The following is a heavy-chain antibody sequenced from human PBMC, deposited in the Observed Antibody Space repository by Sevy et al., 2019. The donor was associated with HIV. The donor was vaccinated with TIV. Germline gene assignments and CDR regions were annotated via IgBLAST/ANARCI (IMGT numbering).Heavy chain of an antibody. Sequence: SETMSLTCTVSGGSISDHYWNWIRQPPGKGLEWIGQIHYFGSANYTPSLKSRVTISLDTSNNRFSLKLSSVNAADTAVYYCARDTSGYSSGWYPYYNYYGLDVWGQGTTVTVSS. CDR1: GGSISDHY. CDR3: ARDTSGYSSGWYPYYNYYGLDV. CDR2: IHYFGSA. D-gene: IGHD6-19*01. V-gene: IGHV4-59*11. J-gene: IGHJ6*02.